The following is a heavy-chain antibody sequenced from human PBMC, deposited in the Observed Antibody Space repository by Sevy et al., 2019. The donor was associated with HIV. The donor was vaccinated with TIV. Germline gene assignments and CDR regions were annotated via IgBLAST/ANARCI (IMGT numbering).Heavy chain of an antibody. Sequence: GGSLRLSCAVSGFRFDYYAMTWVRQAPGKGLEWVAAIWYDGRTERYADSVQGRFTISRDNSKKTLYLQMNSLRDEDTAIYYCARDAARVIVPTAGFDSWGQGTLVTVSS. CDR3: ARDAARVIVPTAGFDS. J-gene: IGHJ5*01. D-gene: IGHD1-1*01. V-gene: IGHV3-33*08. CDR1: GFRFDYYA. CDR2: IWYDGRTE.